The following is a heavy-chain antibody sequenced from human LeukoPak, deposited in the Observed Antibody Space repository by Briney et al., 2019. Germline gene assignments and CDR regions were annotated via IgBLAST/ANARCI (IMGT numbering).Heavy chain of an antibody. V-gene: IGHV3-11*04. J-gene: IGHJ4*02. Sequence: PGGSLRLSCAASGFTFSDYYMSWIRQAPGKGLEWVSCISSSGSTIYYADSVKGRFTISRDNAKNSLYLQMNSLRAEDTAVYHCARDRERWLRGYFDYWGQGTLVTVSS. D-gene: IGHD5-24*01. CDR3: ARDRERWLRGYFDY. CDR1: GFTFSDYY. CDR2: ISSSGSTI.